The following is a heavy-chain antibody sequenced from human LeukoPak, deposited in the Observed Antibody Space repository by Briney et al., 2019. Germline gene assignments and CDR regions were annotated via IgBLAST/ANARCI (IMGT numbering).Heavy chain of an antibody. CDR2: ISNSGGST. Sequence: GGSLRLSCAASGFTFSSYVMSWVRQAPGKGLEWVSSISNSGGSTYYADSVKGRFTISRDNSKNTLYLQMNSLRAEDTAVYYCAKDLSSIAARPFDYWGQGTLVTVSS. CDR1: GFTFSSYV. D-gene: IGHD6-6*01. V-gene: IGHV3-23*01. CDR3: AKDLSSIAARPFDY. J-gene: IGHJ4*02.